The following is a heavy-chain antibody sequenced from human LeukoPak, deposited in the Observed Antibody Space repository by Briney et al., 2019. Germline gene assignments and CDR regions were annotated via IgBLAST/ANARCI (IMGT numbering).Heavy chain of an antibody. CDR3: ARGGYGDYVDAFDI. D-gene: IGHD4-17*01. CDR1: GGSISSGGCS. J-gene: IGHJ3*02. CDR2: IYHSGST. V-gene: IGHV4-30-2*01. Sequence: SETLSLTCAVSGGSISSGGCSWGWIRQPPGKGLEWIGYIYHSGSTYYNPSLKSRVTISVDRSKNQFSLKLSSVTAADTAVYYCARGGYGDYVDAFDIWGQGTMVTVSS.